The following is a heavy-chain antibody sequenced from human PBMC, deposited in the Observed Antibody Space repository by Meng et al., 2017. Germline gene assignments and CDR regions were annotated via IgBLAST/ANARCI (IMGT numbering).Heavy chain of an antibody. CDR3: ARDGAPPYSYWYFDL. CDR2: IYYSGST. V-gene: IGHV4-59*01. Sequence: GSLRLSCTVSGGSISSYYWSWIRQPPGKGLEWIGYIYYSGSTNYNPSLKSRVTISVDTSKNQFSLKLSSVTAADTAVYYCARDGAPPYSYWYFDLWGRGTLVTVSS. CDR1: GGSISSYY. D-gene: IGHD2-21*01. J-gene: IGHJ2*01.